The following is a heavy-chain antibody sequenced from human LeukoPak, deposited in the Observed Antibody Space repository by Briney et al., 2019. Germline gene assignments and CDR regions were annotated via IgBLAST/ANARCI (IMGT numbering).Heavy chain of an antibody. Sequence: SETLSLTCTASGGSISSYYWSWIRQPPGKGLEWIGYIYYSGSTNYNPSLKSRVTISVDTSKNQFSLKLSSVTAADTAVYYCARLYYDSSGGIDYWGQGTLVTVSS. D-gene: IGHD3-22*01. CDR1: GGSISSYY. J-gene: IGHJ4*02. V-gene: IGHV4-59*08. CDR3: ARLYYDSSGGIDY. CDR2: IYYSGST.